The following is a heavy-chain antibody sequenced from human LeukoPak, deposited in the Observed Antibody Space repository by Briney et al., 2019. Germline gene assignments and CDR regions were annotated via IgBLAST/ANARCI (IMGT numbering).Heavy chain of an antibody. Sequence: SQTLSLTCTISGHSVSSNSAAWNWIRQSPSRGLEWLERTYYRPKWYNDYAGSVKSRITINPDTSKIQCSLQLNTVTAEDTAVYYCASGPIGYSSGWSPYNWFDPWGQGTLVTVSS. CDR3: ASGPIGYSSGWSPYNWFDP. D-gene: IGHD6-19*01. CDR1: GHSVSSNSAA. CDR2: TYYRPKWYN. V-gene: IGHV6-1*01. J-gene: IGHJ5*02.